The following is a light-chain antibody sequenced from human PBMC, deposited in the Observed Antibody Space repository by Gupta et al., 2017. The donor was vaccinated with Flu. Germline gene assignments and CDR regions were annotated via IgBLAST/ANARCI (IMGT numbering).Light chain of an antibody. CDR1: QSVFYSSNNKNY. J-gene: IGKJ3*01. CDR2: WAS. V-gene: IGKV4-1*01. Sequence: DIVLTQSPDSLAVSLGERATITCKSSQSVFYSSNNKNYLAWYQQRPGQPPKLLIYWASTRESGVPDRFSGSGSGTDFTLIISSLQAEDVAVYYCQQYYTTPLLTFGPGTKVHIK. CDR3: QQYYTTPLLT.